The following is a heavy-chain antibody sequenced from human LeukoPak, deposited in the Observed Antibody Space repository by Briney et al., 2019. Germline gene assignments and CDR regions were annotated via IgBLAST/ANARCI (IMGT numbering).Heavy chain of an antibody. CDR2: INDRGST. Sequence: SETLSLTCTVSGDSVRSYYWSWIRQPPGQGLEWLGHINDRGSTNYNPSLQGRVTISIDTSKNQFPLKVNSVTAADTAVYYCVRDSRYGSGWFEDGLDFWGQGTTVTVSS. J-gene: IGHJ6*02. CDR1: GDSVRSYY. CDR3: VRDSRYGSGWFEDGLDF. V-gene: IGHV4-59*02. D-gene: IGHD6-13*01.